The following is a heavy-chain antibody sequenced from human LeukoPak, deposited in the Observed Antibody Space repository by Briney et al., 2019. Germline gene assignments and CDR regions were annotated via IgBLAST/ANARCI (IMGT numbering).Heavy chain of an antibody. CDR2: IDHSGST. CDR3: ARRSGGSGSAFDI. V-gene: IGHV4-34*01. Sequence: SETLSLTCAVYGGSFSGFYWNWIRQPPGKGLEWIGEIDHSGSTNYNPSLKSRVTISVDRANNQFSLKLSSVTAADTAVYYCARRSGGSGSAFDIWGQGTMVTVSS. CDR1: GGSFSGFY. J-gene: IGHJ3*02. D-gene: IGHD3-10*01.